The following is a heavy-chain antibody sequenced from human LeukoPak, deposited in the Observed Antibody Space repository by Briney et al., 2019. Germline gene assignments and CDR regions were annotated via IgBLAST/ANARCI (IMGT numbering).Heavy chain of an antibody. CDR1: GASISSYY. CDR2: IYSSGSN. CDR3: ARARGGSGSYGHFDY. Sequence: PSETLSLTCTVSGASISSYYWTWIRQTAGEGLEWIGRIYSSGSNNYNPSLKRRVTISLYTSKNQFSLRLSSVTAADTAVYYCARARGGSGSYGHFDYWGQGALVTVSS. J-gene: IGHJ4*02. V-gene: IGHV4-4*07. D-gene: IGHD1-26*01.